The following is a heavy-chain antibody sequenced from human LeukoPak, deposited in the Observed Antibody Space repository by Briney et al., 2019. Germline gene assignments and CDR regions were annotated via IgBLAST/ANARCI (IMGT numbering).Heavy chain of an antibody. Sequence: SETLSLTCAVYGGSFSGYYWSWIRQPPGKGLEWIGEINHSGSTNYNPSLKSRVTISVDTSKNQFSLKLSSVTAADTAVYYCASYSSSWYRDYFDYWGQGTLVTVSS. D-gene: IGHD6-13*01. J-gene: IGHJ4*02. CDR3: ASYSSSWYRDYFDY. CDR1: GGSFSGYY. CDR2: INHSGST. V-gene: IGHV4-34*01.